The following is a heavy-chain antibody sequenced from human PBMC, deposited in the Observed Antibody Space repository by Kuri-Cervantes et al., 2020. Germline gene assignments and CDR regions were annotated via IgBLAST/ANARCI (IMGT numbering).Heavy chain of an antibody. J-gene: IGHJ4*02. V-gene: IGHV4-61*01. D-gene: IGHD3-10*01. CDR1: GGSVSSGSYY. Sequence: SETLSLTCTVSGGSVSSGSYYWSWIRQPPGKGLEWNGYIYYSGSTNYNPSLKSRVTISVDTSKNQFSLKLSSVTAADTAVCYCARARGGYYYGSGAYGAWVDYWGQGTLVTVSS. CDR3: ARARGGYYYGSGAYGAWVDY. CDR2: IYYSGST.